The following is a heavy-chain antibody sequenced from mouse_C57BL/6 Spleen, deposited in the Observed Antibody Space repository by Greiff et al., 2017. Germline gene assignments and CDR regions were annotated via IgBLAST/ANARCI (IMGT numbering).Heavy chain of an antibody. CDR3: AGYYVGAMDY. Sequence: QVQLQQPGAELVKPGASVKLSCKASGYTFTSYWMHWVKQRPGQGLEWIGMIHPNSGSTNYNEKFKSKATLTADTSSNTAYMQLSSLTTEDSAIYYCAGYYVGAMDYWGQGTSVTVSS. CDR2: IHPNSGST. D-gene: IGHD2-3*01. CDR1: GYTFTSYW. J-gene: IGHJ4*01. V-gene: IGHV1-64*01.